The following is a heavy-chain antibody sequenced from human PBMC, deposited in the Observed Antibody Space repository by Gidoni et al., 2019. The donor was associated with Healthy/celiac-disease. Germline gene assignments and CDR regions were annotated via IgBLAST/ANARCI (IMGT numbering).Heavy chain of an antibody. Sequence: MGGIIPIFGTANYAQKFQGRVTITADESTSTAYMELSSLRSEDTAVYYCARFRVVYGDYEVYYYYYYGMDVWGQGTTVTVSS. CDR3: ARFRVVYGDYEVYYYYYYGMDV. J-gene: IGHJ6*02. V-gene: IGHV1-69*01. D-gene: IGHD4-17*01. CDR2: IIPIFGTA.